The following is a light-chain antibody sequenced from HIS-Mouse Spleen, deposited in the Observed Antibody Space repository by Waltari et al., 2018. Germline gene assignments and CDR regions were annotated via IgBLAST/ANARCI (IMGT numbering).Light chain of an antibody. CDR3: SSYTSSSTLWV. Sequence: QSALTQPASVSGSPGQSITISCTGTSSDVGGYNYVSWYQQHPGKAPKLMIYEVSNRPSGVSMRLPGSKSGNTASLTISGLQAEDEADYYCSSYTSSSTLWVFGGGTKLTVL. CDR1: SSDVGGYNY. V-gene: IGLV2-14*01. CDR2: EVS. J-gene: IGLJ3*02.